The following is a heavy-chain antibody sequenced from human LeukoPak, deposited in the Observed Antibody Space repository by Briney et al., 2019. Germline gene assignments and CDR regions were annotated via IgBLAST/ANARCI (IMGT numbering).Heavy chain of an antibody. CDR2: ISYDGSNK. Sequence: GGSLRLSCAASGVTFSSHGFYAMHWVRQAPGKGLEWVAVISYDGSNKYYADAVKGRFTISRDNSKNTLYLQMNSLRAEDTAVYYCAKGQQWLARAAYFDYWGQGTLVTVSS. CDR3: AKGQQWLARAAYFDY. D-gene: IGHD6-19*01. CDR1: GVTFSSHGFYA. J-gene: IGHJ4*02. V-gene: IGHV3-30*18.